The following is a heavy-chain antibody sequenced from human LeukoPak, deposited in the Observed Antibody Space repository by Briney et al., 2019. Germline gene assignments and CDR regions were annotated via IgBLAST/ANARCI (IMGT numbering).Heavy chain of an antibody. CDR3: ARELWQQQGWDYYYYMDV. D-gene: IGHD6-13*01. CDR1: GYTFTSYG. J-gene: IGHJ6*03. CDR2: ISAYNGNT. V-gene: IGHV1-18*01. Sequence: ASVKVSCKASGYTFTSYGISWVRQAPGQGLEWMGWISAYNGNTNYAQKLQGRVTMTTDTSTSTAYMELRSLRSDDTAVYYCARELWQQQGWDYYYYMDVWGKGTTVTVSS.